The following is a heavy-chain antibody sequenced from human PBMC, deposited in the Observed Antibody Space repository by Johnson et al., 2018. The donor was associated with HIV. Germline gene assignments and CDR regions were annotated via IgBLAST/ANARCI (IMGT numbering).Heavy chain of an antibody. J-gene: IGHJ3*01. V-gene: IGHV3-11*01. CDR3: ARFLGYYDSGGNYFGDAFDV. CDR1: GFTFSDSY. CDR2: ISGSDGAI. D-gene: IGHD3-22*01. Sequence: QVQLVESGGNLVKPGGSLRLSCAASGFTFSDSYMNWIRQAPGKGLEWVSYISGSDGAIWYADSVKGRFTISRDNSKNTLYLEMNTVTAEDTAFYYCARFLGYYDSGGNYFGDAFDVWGQGTMVTVSS.